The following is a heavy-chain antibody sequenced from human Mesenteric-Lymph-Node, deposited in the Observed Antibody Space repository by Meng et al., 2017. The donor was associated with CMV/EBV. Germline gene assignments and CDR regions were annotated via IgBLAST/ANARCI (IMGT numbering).Heavy chain of an antibody. CDR2: ISSSSSYI. Sequence: SGFTFSSYSMNWVRQAPGKGLEWVSSISSSSSYIYYADSVKGRFTISRDNAKNSLYLQMNSLRAEDTAVYYCARDESSYSSSWPNFDYWGQGTLVTVSS. CDR1: GFTFSSYS. CDR3: ARDESSYSSSWPNFDY. J-gene: IGHJ4*02. D-gene: IGHD6-13*01. V-gene: IGHV3-21*01.